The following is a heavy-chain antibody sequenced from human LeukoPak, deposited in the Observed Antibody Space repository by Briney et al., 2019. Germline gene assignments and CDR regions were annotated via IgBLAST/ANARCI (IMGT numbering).Heavy chain of an antibody. V-gene: IGHV1-2*02. Sequence: ASVKVSCKASGYTFTGYYMHWVRQAPGQGLEWMGWINPNSGGTNYAQKFQGRVTMTRDTSISTAYLQWSSLKASDTAMYYCGRLYSSSPGYWGQGTLVTVSS. J-gene: IGHJ4*02. CDR1: GYTFTGYY. D-gene: IGHD6-6*01. CDR2: INPNSGGT. CDR3: GRLYSSSPGY.